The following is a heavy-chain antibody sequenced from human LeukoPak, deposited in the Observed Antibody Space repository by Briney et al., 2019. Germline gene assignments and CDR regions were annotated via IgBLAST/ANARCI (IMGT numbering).Heavy chain of an antibody. CDR2: ISGSGGST. V-gene: IGHV3-23*01. CDR1: GFTFSSYA. CDR3: AKEGPYCSSTSCHFYYYYYYMDV. Sequence: PGGSLRLSCAASGFTFSSYAMSWVRQAPGKGLEWVSAISGSGGSTYYADSVKGRFTISRDNSKNTLYLQMNSLRAEDTAVYYCAKEGPYCSSTSCHFYYYYYYMDVWGKGTTVTVSS. D-gene: IGHD2-2*01. J-gene: IGHJ6*03.